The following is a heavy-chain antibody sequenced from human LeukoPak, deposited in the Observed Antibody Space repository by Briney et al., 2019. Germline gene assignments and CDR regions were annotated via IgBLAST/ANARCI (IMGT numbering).Heavy chain of an antibody. CDR1: GYMCTGYY. J-gene: IGHJ4*02. CDR2: INSNSGDT. CDR3: ARDKSGMDY. D-gene: IGHD1-26*01. V-gene: IGHV1-2*02. Sequence: ASVKVSCKVSGYMCTGYYIHWVRRAPGQGLEWMGWINSNSGDTKYAQKFQGRVTMARDTSITTVYVELSSLSSDDTAVYYCARDKSGMDYWGQGTLVTVSS.